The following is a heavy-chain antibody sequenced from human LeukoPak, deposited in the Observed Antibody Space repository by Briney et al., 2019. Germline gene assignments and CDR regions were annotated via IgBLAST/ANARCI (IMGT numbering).Heavy chain of an antibody. Sequence: SEPLSLPCAVSDDSFSSYYWTWIRQPPGKGLEWIGYISYIGSTNYNPSLKSRVTISIDTSKNQFSLKLSSVTAADTAVYYCARDLVTVTKGFDIWGQGTMVSVSS. D-gene: IGHD4-17*01. V-gene: IGHV4-59*01. CDR2: ISYIGST. J-gene: IGHJ3*02. CDR3: ARDLVTVTKGFDI. CDR1: DDSFSSYY.